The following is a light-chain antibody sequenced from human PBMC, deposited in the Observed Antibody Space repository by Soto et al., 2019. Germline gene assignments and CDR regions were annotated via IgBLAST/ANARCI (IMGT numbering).Light chain of an antibody. V-gene: IGLV1-44*01. J-gene: IGLJ2*01. CDR1: SCNIGSNT. Sequence: QPALTQPPSASGTPGQRVTISCSGSSCNIGSNTVNWYQQLPGTAPKLLIYSNNQRPSGVPDRFSGSKSGTSASLAISGLQSEDEADYYCAAWDDSLNVVFGGGTKLTVL. CDR3: AAWDDSLNVV. CDR2: SNN.